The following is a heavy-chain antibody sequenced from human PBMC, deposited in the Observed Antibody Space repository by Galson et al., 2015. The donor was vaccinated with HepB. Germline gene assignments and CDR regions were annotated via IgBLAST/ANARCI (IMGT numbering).Heavy chain of an antibody. CDR1: GYTFTSYG. CDR2: ISAYNGNT. J-gene: IGHJ5*02. CDR3: ARVGWDAIFGVVIINWFDP. D-gene: IGHD3-3*01. V-gene: IGHV1-18*01. Sequence: SGYTFTSYGISWVRQAPGQGLEWMGWISAYNGNTNYAQKLQGRVTMTTDTSTSTAYMELRSLRSDDTAVYYCARVGWDAIFGVVIINWFDPWGQGTLVTVSS.